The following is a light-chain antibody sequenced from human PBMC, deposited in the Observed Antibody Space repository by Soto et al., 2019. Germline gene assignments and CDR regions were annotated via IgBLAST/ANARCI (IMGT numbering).Light chain of an antibody. Sequence: QSVLTQPASVSGSPGQSIAISCTGTRSDVGAYNYVSWYQQHPGKAPQLMISEVTNRPSGVSDRFSGSKSGNTASLTISGLQAEYEADYYCSSFTSRFTFVFVTGTKLTVL. V-gene: IGLV2-14*01. CDR2: EVT. CDR1: RSDVGAYNY. CDR3: SSFTSRFTFV. J-gene: IGLJ1*01.